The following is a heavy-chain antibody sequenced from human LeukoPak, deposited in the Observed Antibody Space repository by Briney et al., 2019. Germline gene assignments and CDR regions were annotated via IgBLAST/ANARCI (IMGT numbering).Heavy chain of an antibody. J-gene: IGHJ4*02. V-gene: IGHV3-30*18. CDR1: RFTFSSYG. CDR3: AKGGALICSSTSCEHLDY. D-gene: IGHD2-2*01. Sequence: PGGSLRLSCAASRFTFSSYGMHWVRQAPGKGLEWVAVISYDGSNKYYADSVKGRFTISRDNSKNTLYLQMNSLRAEDTAVYYCAKGGALICSSTSCEHLDYWGQGTLVTVSS. CDR2: ISYDGSNK.